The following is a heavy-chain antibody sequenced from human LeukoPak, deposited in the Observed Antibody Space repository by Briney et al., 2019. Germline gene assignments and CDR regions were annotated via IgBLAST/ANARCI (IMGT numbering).Heavy chain of an antibody. D-gene: IGHD4-23*01. Sequence: ASVKVSCKASGYTFTSYDINWVRQTPGQGLEGMGWMNPNSGNTGYAQNFQGRVTITRNTSISTAYMQLSSLRSEDTAVYYCARVVRWRYYFDYWGQGTLVTVSS. CDR3: ARVVRWRYYFDY. V-gene: IGHV1-8*03. J-gene: IGHJ4*02. CDR1: GYTFTSYD. CDR2: MNPNSGNT.